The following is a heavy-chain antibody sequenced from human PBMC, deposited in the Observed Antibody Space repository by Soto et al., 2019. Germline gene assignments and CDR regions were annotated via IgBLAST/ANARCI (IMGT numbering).Heavy chain of an antibody. CDR1: GGTCSSYA. D-gene: IGHD2-2*01. Sequence: QVQLVQSGAEVKKPGSSVKFSCKASGGTCSSYAISWVRQAPGQGLEWMGGIIPIFGTANYEQKFQGRVTITADKSTSKAYMELSSLRSEDTAVYYCASGDCSSTSCDRGGGYYYYGMDVWGQGTTVTVSS. CDR2: IIPIFGTA. CDR3: ASGDCSSTSCDRGGGYYYYGMDV. J-gene: IGHJ6*02. V-gene: IGHV1-69*06.